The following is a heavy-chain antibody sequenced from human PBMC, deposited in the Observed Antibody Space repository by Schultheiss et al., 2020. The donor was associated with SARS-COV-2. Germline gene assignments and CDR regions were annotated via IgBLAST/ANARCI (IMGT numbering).Heavy chain of an antibody. CDR2: ISGSGGST. J-gene: IGHJ4*02. V-gene: IGHV3-23*01. CDR3: ARLPNIAVAGTADY. D-gene: IGHD6-19*01. Sequence: GGSLRLSCAASGFTVSSNYMSWVRQAPGKGLEWVSAISGSGGSTYYADSVKGRFTISRDNAKISLYLQMNSLRAEDTAVYYCARLPNIAVAGTADYWGQGTLVTVSS. CDR1: GFTVSSNY.